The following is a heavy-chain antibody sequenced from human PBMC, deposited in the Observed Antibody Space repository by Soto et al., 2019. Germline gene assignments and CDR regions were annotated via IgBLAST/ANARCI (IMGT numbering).Heavy chain of an antibody. Sequence: PVGSLRLSCAASGFTFSNYAMSWVRQAPGKGLEWVSVISGSGGSTYYADSVKGRFTISRDNSKNTLYLQMNSLRAEDTAVYYCAKDVAAITMVRGVIITPYYFDYWGQGTLVTAPQ. J-gene: IGHJ4*02. V-gene: IGHV3-23*01. CDR3: AKDVAAITMVRGVIITPYYFDY. D-gene: IGHD3-10*01. CDR1: GFTFSNYA. CDR2: ISGSGGST.